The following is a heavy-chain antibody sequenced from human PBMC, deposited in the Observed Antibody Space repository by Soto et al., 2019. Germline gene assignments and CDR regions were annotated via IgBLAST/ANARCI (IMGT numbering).Heavy chain of an antibody. V-gene: IGHV3-7*01. CDR1: GFTFSSYW. CDR3: ARGHYDFWSGYFFGYYMDV. Sequence: GGSLRLSCAASGFTFSSYWMSWVRQAPGKGLEWVANIKQDGSEKYYVDSVKGRFTISRDNAKNSLYLQMNSLRAEDTAVYYCARGHYDFWSGYFFGYYMDVWGKGTTVTVSS. D-gene: IGHD3-3*01. J-gene: IGHJ6*03. CDR2: IKQDGSEK.